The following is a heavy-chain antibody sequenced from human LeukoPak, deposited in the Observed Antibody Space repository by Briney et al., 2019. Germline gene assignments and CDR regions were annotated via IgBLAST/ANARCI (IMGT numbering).Heavy chain of an antibody. D-gene: IGHD6-19*01. J-gene: IGHJ4*02. CDR2: ISGSGGST. V-gene: IGHV3-23*01. CDR3: AKGCSGWYLDY. Sequence: GGSLRLSCAAPGFTFSSYAMSWVRQAPGKGLEWVSAISGSGGSTYYADSVKGRFTISRDNSKNTLYLQVNSLRAEDTAVYYCAKGCSGWYLDYWGQGTLVTVSS. CDR1: GFTFSSYA.